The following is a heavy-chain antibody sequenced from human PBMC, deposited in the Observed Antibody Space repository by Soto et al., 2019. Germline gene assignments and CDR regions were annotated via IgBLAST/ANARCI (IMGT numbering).Heavy chain of an antibody. CDR3: AKDSAYAHLSFFDY. D-gene: IGHD3-16*01. Sequence: EVQLVESGGGLVQPGRSLRLSCAASGFTFDDYAMHWVRQAPGKGLEWVSGISWNSGSIGYADSVKGRFTISRENANNTLYPQMNSLRAEDTALYYCAKDSAYAHLSFFDYWGQGTLVTVS. CDR1: GFTFDDYA. CDR2: ISWNSGSI. V-gene: IGHV3-9*01. J-gene: IGHJ4*02.